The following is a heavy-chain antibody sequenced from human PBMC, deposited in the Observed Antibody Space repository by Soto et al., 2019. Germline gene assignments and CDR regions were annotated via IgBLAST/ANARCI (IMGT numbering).Heavy chain of an antibody. D-gene: IGHD3-10*01. CDR2: IHYSGTT. CDR3: AGGIRERITMVRGVITGFWFDP. V-gene: IGHV4-39*07. J-gene: IGHJ5*02. CDR1: GGSITTSYHY. Sequence: SETLSLTCTVSGGSITTSYHYWDWIRQPPGKGLEWIGTIHYSGTTYYNPSLRSRVTVSVDTSKNQFSLKMSSVTAADTAVYYCAGGIRERITMVRGVITGFWFDPWGQGTLVTVSS.